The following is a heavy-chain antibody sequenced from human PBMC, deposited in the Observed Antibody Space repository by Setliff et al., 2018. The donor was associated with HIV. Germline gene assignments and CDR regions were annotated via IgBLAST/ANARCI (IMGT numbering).Heavy chain of an antibody. Sequence: SVKVSCKASGGTSSTHAINWVRQAPGQGPEWMGGIITILGIPNYAPKFQHRVTISADESTKTIYMELSNLKSDDTAVYFCAREVGGRNTLGSCVLDYWGQGTPVTVSS. CDR1: GGTSSTHA. V-gene: IGHV1-69*10. J-gene: IGHJ4*02. CDR3: AREVGGRNTLGSCVLDY. D-gene: IGHD1-26*01. CDR2: IITILGIP.